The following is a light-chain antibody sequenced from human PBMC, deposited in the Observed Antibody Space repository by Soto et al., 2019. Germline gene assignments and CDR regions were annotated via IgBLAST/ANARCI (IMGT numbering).Light chain of an antibody. CDR1: RSVSTN. CDR2: GAS. V-gene: IGKV3-15*01. Sequence: EMGMTQYTATLSVSPGERATLSCRASRSVSTNLAWYQQTPGQAPRLLIYGASTRATGLPPRFSASGSGTEFTLTISSLQSEDFAVYYCQQYNSWPWTFGQGTKVAI. J-gene: IGKJ1*01. CDR3: QQYNSWPWT.